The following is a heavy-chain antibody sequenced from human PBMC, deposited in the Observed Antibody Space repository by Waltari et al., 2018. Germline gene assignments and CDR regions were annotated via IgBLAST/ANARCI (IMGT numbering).Heavy chain of an antibody. CDR2: ISYDGSNK. J-gene: IGHJ4*02. CDR3: ARAGATKGRFDY. Sequence: QVQLVESGGGVVQPGRSLRLSCAAAGFTFSSYDMHWVGQAPGKGLEWVAVISYDGSNKYYADSVKGRFTISRDNSKNTLYLQMNSLRAEDTAVYYCARAGATKGRFDYWGQGTLVTVSS. V-gene: IGHV3-30-3*01. CDR1: GFTFSSYD. D-gene: IGHD1-26*01.